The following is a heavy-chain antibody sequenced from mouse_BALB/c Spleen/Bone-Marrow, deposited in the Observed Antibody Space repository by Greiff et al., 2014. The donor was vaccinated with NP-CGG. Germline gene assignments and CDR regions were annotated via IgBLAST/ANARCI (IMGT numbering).Heavy chain of an antibody. J-gene: IGHJ4*01. CDR1: GFTFSSYY. CDR3: ARFGNDDAIDY. CDR2: INSNGGST. V-gene: IGHV5-6-2*01. D-gene: IGHD2-12*01. Sequence: EVKLMESGGGLVKLGGSLKLSCAASGFTFSSYYMSWVRQTPEKRLELVAAINSNGGSTYYPATVKGRFTISRDNAKNTLYLQMSSLKSEDTAVYYCARFGNDDAIDYWGQGTSVTVSS.